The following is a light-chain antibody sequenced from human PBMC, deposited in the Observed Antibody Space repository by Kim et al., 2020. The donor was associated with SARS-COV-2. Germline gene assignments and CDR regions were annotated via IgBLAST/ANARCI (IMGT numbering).Light chain of an antibody. CDR3: QQYNVWPPLT. V-gene: IGKV3-15*01. CDR2: AVS. CDR1: QSVSGD. J-gene: IGKJ3*01. Sequence: GERDTLSCRASQSVSGDLSWYQQRPGQAPRLLIYAVSTRAPGIPARFSGSGSGTEFSLTINSLQSEDFAVYYCQQYNVWPPLTFGPGTKVDIK.